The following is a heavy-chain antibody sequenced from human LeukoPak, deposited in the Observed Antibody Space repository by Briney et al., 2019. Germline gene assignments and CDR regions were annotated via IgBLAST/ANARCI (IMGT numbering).Heavy chain of an antibody. J-gene: IGHJ6*03. CDR3: AREVRDGYNLASFYYYYMDV. CDR2: IIPIFGTA. Sequence: SVKVSCKASAGTFSSYAISWVRQAPGPGLEWMGGIIPIFGTANYAQKFQGRVTITTDESTSPAYMELSSLRSEDTAVYYCAREVRDGYNLASFYYYYMDVWGKGTTVTVSS. D-gene: IGHD5-24*01. V-gene: IGHV1-69*05. CDR1: AGTFSSYA.